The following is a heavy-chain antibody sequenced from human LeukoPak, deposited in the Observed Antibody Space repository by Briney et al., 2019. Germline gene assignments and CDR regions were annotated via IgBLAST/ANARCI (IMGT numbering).Heavy chain of an antibody. Sequence: ASVKVSCKASGYTFTSYDINWVRQATGQGLEWMGWMNPNSGNTGYAQKFQGRVTMTRNTSISTAYMELSSLRPEDTAVYYCARWLGYCTNGVCSPDAFDIWGQGTMVTVSS. CDR3: ARWLGYCTNGVCSPDAFDI. CDR2: MNPNSGNT. V-gene: IGHV1-8*01. D-gene: IGHD2-8*01. J-gene: IGHJ3*02. CDR1: GYTFTSYD.